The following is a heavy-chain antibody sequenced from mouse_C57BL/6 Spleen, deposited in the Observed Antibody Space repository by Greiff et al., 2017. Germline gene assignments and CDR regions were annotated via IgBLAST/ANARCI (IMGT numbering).Heavy chain of an antibody. V-gene: IGHV1-64*01. Sequence: VQLKQPGAELVKPGASVKLSCKASGYTFTSYWMHWVKQRPGQGLEWIGMIHPNSGSTNYNEKFKSKATLTVDKSSSTAYMQLSSLTSEDSAVYYCASGGYYVYAMDYWGQGTSVTVSS. CDR3: ASGGYYVYAMDY. J-gene: IGHJ4*01. CDR1: GYTFTSYW. CDR2: IHPNSGST. D-gene: IGHD1-1*02.